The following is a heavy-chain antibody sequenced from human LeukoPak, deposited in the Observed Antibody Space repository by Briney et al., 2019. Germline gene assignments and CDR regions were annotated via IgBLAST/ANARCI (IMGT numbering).Heavy chain of an antibody. Sequence: KTGGSLRLSCAASGFTFSSYSMNWVRQAPGKGLEWVSSIRSSSSYKYYADSVKGRFTISRDNAKNSQYLQMNSLRAEDTAVYYCASATYYYDSSGYKPSYWYFDLWGRGTLVTVSS. V-gene: IGHV3-21*01. CDR3: ASATYYYDSSGYKPSYWYFDL. J-gene: IGHJ2*01. CDR1: GFTFSSYS. D-gene: IGHD3-22*01. CDR2: IRSSSSYK.